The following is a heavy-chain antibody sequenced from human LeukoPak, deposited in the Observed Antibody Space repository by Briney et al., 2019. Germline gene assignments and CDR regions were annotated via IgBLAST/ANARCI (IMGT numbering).Heavy chain of an antibody. D-gene: IGHD3-22*01. J-gene: IGHJ1*01. Sequence: GGSLRLSCAVSGFSVSSFGMSWVRQAPGKGLEWISAISVNGETTWYADSVRGRFIISRDNSKNTLYLQLSSLRAADTAVYFCANIRAVLREDDVGDYYGPAAYFQDWGPGALVTVSS. CDR1: GFSVSSFG. V-gene: IGHV3-23*01. CDR3: ANIRAVLREDDVGDYYGPAAYFQD. CDR2: ISVNGETT.